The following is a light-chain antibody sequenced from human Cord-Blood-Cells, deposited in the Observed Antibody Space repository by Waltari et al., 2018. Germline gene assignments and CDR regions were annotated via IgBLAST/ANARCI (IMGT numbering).Light chain of an antibody. Sequence: QSALTQPASVSGSPGQSITISCTGTSSDVGGYNYVSWYQQHPGKAPKLMIYDVSNRHSGVSNRFLGSKSGNTASLTISGLQAEDEADYYCSSYTSSSTVVFGGGTKLTVL. V-gene: IGLV2-14*01. CDR1: SSDVGGYNY. CDR3: SSYTSSSTVV. CDR2: DVS. J-gene: IGLJ2*01.